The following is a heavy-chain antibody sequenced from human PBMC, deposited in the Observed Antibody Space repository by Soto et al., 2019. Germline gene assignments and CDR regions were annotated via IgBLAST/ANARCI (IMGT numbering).Heavy chain of an antibody. CDR1: GFTFSSYW. D-gene: IGHD5-12*01. Sequence: GGSLRLSCAASGFTFSSYWMSWVRQAPGKGLEWVANIKQDGSEKYYVDSVKGRFTISRDNAKNSLYLQMNSLRAEDTAVYYCARDVLAVSDSGYDYSSWYFDLWGRGTLVTVSS. V-gene: IGHV3-7*01. CDR2: IKQDGSEK. J-gene: IGHJ2*01. CDR3: ARDVLAVSDSGYDYSSWYFDL.